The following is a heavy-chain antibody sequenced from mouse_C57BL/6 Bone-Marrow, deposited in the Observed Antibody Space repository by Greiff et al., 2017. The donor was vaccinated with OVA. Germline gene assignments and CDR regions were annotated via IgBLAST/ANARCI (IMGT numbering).Heavy chain of an antibody. D-gene: IGHD2-3*01. CDR2: INPSTGGT. CDR1: GYSFTGYY. J-gene: IGHJ2*01. V-gene: IGHV1-42*01. CDR3: ARGRNWWGYYCYFDY. Sequence: EVKLQQSGPELVKPGASVKISCKASGYSFTGYYMNWVKQSPEKSLEWIGKINPSTGGTNYNQKFKAKATLTVDNSSSTAYMQLKSLTSEDSAVYYCARGRNWWGYYCYFDYWGQGTTLTVSA.